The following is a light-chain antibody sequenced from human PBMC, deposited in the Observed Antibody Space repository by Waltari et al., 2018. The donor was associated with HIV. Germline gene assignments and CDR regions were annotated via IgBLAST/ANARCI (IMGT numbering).Light chain of an antibody. CDR2: DVR. CDR1: SSDVGDYNY. V-gene: IGLV2-14*01. CDR3: SSYSSNSTKV. Sequence: QSALTQPASVSGSPGQSITISCTGTSSDVGDYNYVSWYQQHPGKAPKLMLYDVRNRPSGVSYRFSGSKSGNTASLTISGLQAEDEADYYCSSYSSNSTKVFGTGTKVTVL. J-gene: IGLJ1*01.